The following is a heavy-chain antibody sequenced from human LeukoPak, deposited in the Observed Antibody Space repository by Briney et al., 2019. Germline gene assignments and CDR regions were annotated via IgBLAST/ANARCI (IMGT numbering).Heavy chain of an antibody. CDR1: GYTFTGYY. Sequence: ASVTVSCKASGYTFTGYYMHWVRQAPGQGLEWMGWINPNSGGTNYAQKFQGRVTMTRDTSISTAYMELSRLRSDDTAVYYCARVIEAVAYYYYYYYMDVWGKGTTVTISS. J-gene: IGHJ6*03. CDR3: ARVIEAVAYYYYYYYMDV. V-gene: IGHV1-2*02. CDR2: INPNSGGT. D-gene: IGHD6-19*01.